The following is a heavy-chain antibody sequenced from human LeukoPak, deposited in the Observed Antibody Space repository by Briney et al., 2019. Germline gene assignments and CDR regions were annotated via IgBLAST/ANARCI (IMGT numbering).Heavy chain of an antibody. CDR2: ISAYNGNT. D-gene: IGHD3-3*01. Sequence: ASVKVSCKASGYTFTGYGISWVRQAPGQGLEWMGWISAYNGNTNYAQKLQGRVTMTTDTSTSTAYMELRSLRSDDTAVYYCARDLNDFWSGYYSKPHFDYWGQGTLVTVSS. CDR1: GYTFTGYG. J-gene: IGHJ4*02. V-gene: IGHV1-18*01. CDR3: ARDLNDFWSGYYSKPHFDY.